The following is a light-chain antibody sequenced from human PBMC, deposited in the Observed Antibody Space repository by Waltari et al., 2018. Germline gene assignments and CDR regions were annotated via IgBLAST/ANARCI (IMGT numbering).Light chain of an antibody. J-gene: IGLJ7*01. Sequence: QAALTQPPSMSGSPGQSVTISCTGTSSDIGAYNYVSWYQQHPGKAPKFMIYDVSKRPSGVSDRFSGSKSGNTASLTISGLQPEDEADYYCSSYAGSYTFFFGGGTRLTVL. CDR1: SSDIGAYNY. CDR2: DVS. CDR3: SSYAGSYTFF. V-gene: IGLV2-11*01.